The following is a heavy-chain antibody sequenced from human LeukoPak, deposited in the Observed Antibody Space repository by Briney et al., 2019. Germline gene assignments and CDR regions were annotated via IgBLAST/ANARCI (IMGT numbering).Heavy chain of an antibody. Sequence: PGGSLRLSCVASGFTFSSYAMSWVRQAPGKGLEWVSAISGSGGSTYYADSVKGRFTISRDNSKNTLYLQMNSLRAEDTAVYYCAKRAPYCSSTSCSGDYFDYWGQGTLVTVSS. CDR1: GFTFSSYA. D-gene: IGHD2-2*01. CDR2: ISGSGGST. V-gene: IGHV3-23*01. CDR3: AKRAPYCSSTSCSGDYFDY. J-gene: IGHJ4*02.